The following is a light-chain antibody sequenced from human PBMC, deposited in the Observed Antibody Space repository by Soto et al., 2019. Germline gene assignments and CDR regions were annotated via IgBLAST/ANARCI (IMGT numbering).Light chain of an antibody. Sequence: DIQMTHSPSTLSGSVGDRVTITCRASQTISSWLAWYQQKPGKAPKLLIYNASTLKSGVPSRFSGSGSGTEFTLTFSSLQPDDFATYYCQHYNSYSEAFGQGTKLELK. J-gene: IGKJ1*01. CDR2: NAS. CDR1: QTISSW. CDR3: QHYNSYSEA. V-gene: IGKV1-5*03.